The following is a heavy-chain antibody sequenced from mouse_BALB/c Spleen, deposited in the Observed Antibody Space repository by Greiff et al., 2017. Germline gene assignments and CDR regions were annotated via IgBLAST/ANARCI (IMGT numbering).Heavy chain of an antibody. J-gene: IGHJ2*01. Sequence: VQLQQSGAELAKPGASVKMSCKASGYTFTSYWMHWVKQRPGQGLEWIGYINPSTGYTEYNQKFKDKATLTADKSSSTAYMQLSSLTSEDSAVYYCARIWDDFDYWGQGTTLTVSS. CDR2: INPSTGYT. CDR3: ARIWDDFDY. CDR1: GYTFTSYW. V-gene: IGHV1-7*01. D-gene: IGHD4-1*01.